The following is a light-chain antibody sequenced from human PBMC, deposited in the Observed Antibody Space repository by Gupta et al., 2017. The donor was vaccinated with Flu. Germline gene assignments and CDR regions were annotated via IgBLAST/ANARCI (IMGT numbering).Light chain of an antibody. CDR3: CSYAGYMFGVV. Sequence: ISWYQQRPNRAPKLMMFDVYQRPSGVPDRFSGSKSGNTASLTIPGLQAEDEADYYCCSYAGYMFGVVFGTGTTLTVL. V-gene: IGLV2-11*01. J-gene: IGLJ2*01. CDR2: DVY.